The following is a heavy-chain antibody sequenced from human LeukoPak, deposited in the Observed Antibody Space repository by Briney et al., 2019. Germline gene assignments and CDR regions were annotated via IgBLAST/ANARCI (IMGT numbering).Heavy chain of an antibody. CDR2: INHSGST. D-gene: IGHD6-13*01. CDR3: ARALLAAADYYFDY. Sequence: SETLSLTCTVSGGSVSSYYWSWIRQPPGKGLEWIGEINHSGSTNYNPSLKSRVTISVDTSKNQFSLKLSSVTAADTAVYYCARALLAAADYYFDYWGQGTLVTVSS. CDR1: GGSVSSYY. J-gene: IGHJ4*02. V-gene: IGHV4-34*01.